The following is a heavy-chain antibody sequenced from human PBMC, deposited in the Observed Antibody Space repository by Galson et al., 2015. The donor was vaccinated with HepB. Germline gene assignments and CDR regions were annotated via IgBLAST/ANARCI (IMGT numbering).Heavy chain of an antibody. V-gene: IGHV3-33*01. CDR1: GFAFSGFG. J-gene: IGHJ6*02. D-gene: IGHD3-22*01. CDR2: IWFDENKK. Sequence: SLRLSCAASGFAFSGFGMHWVRQAPGKGLEWVAVIWFDENKKYYADSVKGRFTISRDNSKNTLYLRMNSLRAEDTAVYYCARGSYYDSSGYYPWDVWGQGTTVTVSS. CDR3: ARGSYYDSSGYYPWDV.